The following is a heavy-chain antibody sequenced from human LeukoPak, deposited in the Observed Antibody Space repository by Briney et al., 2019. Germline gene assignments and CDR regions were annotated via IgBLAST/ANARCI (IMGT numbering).Heavy chain of an antibody. J-gene: IGHJ4*02. CDR2: IEPNSGGT. D-gene: IGHD3-10*01. V-gene: IGHV1-2*02. CDR1: GYTFTGYY. Sequence: ASVKVSCKASGYTFTGYYMHWVRQAPGQGLEWMGWIEPNSGGTNYAQKFQGRVTMTRDTSISTAYMELSRLRSDDTAVYHCAKVSMLRGFPAIDSWGQGTLVTVSS. CDR3: AKVSMLRGFPAIDS.